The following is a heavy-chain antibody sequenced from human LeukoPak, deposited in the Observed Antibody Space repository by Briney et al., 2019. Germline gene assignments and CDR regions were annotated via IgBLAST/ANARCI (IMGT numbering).Heavy chain of an antibody. CDR2: ISSSGSTI. J-gene: IGHJ3*02. D-gene: IGHD3-10*01. CDR1: GFTFSDYY. CDR3: AKDTTLIRGRTRGGAFGI. V-gene: IGHV3-11*01. Sequence: GGSLRLSCAASGFTFSDYYMSWIRQAPGKGLEWVSYISSSGSTIYYADSVKGRFTISRDNAKNSLYLQMNSLRAEDTAVYYCAKDTTLIRGRTRGGAFGIWGQGTMVTVSS.